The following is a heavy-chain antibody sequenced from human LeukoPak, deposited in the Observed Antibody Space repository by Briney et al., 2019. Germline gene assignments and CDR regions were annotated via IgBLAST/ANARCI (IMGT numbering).Heavy chain of an antibody. CDR2: IYYSGST. V-gene: IGHV4-59*01. CDR3: ARTWGSWSQGWFDP. CDR1: GGSISSYY. Sequence: PSETLSLTCTVSGGSISSYYWSWIRQPPGKGLEWIGYIYYSGSTNYNPSLKSRVTISVDTSKNQFSLKLSSVTAADTAVYYCARTWGSWSQGWFDPWGQGTLVTVSS. J-gene: IGHJ5*02. D-gene: IGHD6-13*01.